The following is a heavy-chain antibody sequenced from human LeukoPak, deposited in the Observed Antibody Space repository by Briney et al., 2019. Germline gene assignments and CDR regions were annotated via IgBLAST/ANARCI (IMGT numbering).Heavy chain of an antibody. V-gene: IGHV3-30-3*01. Sequence: PGGSLRLSCAASGFTFSSYAMHWVRQAPGKGLEWVAVISYDGSNKYYADSVKGRFTISRDNSKNTLYLQMNSLRAEDTAVYYCARELLGSGSYGVDYWGQGTLVTVSS. CDR2: ISYDGSNK. CDR1: GFTFSSYA. CDR3: ARELLGSGSYGVDY. J-gene: IGHJ4*02. D-gene: IGHD3-10*01.